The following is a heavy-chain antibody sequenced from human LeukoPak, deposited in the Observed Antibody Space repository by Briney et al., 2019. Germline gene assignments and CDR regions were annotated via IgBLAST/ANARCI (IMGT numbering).Heavy chain of an antibody. V-gene: IGHV3-23*01. CDR3: AKGPYIAARPGWFDP. J-gene: IGHJ5*02. CDR2: ISGSGGSI. D-gene: IGHD6-6*01. CDR1: GFTFSSYA. Sequence: GGSLRLSCAASGFTFSSYAMSWVRQAPGKGLEWVSAISGSGGSIGYADSVKGRFTISRDNAKNSLYLQMNSLRAEDTALYYCAKGPYIAARPGWFDPWGQGTLVTVSS.